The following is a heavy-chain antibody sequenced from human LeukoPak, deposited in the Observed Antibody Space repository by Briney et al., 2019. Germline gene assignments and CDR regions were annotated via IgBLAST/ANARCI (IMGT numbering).Heavy chain of an antibody. V-gene: IGHV3-30*18. CDR2: ISYDGSNK. Sequence: GGSLRLSCAASGFTFSSYGMHWVRQAPGKGLEWVAVISYDGSNKYYADSVKGRFTISRDNSKNTLYLQMNSLRAEDTAVYYCAKDSGRTYYYYGMDVWGQGTTVTVSS. CDR1: GFTFSSYG. CDR3: AKDSGRTYYYYGMDV. J-gene: IGHJ6*02.